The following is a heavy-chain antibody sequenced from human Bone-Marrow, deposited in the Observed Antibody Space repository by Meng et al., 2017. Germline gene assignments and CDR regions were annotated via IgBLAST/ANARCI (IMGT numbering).Heavy chain of an antibody. CDR1: GGKISSSSYD. Sequence: DALDLNWTVSGGKISSSSYDCAWIRHPPGKGLEWLGSIYYSGGPYYTTCRKTRVTISVDTTKNMSSLTLSSVIAVDLAVHYCARDGGDYVWGSPELNLFDPWGQGTLVTVSS. CDR3: ARDGGDYVWGSPELNLFDP. J-gene: IGHJ5*02. D-gene: IGHD3-16*01. CDR2: IYYSGGP. V-gene: IGHV4-39*07.